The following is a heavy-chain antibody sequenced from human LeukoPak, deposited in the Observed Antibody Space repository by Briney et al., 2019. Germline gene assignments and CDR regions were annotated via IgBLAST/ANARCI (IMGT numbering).Heavy chain of an antibody. D-gene: IGHD3-22*01. CDR2: ISSDGSSK. Sequence: GGSLRLSCAASGFTFSSNAMHWVRQAPGKGLEWVASISSDGSSKYYADSVKGRFTISRDNSKNTLYLQMNSLRAEDTAVYYCARDSNGGHFDYWGQGTLVTVSS. CDR3: ARDSNGGHFDY. J-gene: IGHJ4*02. CDR1: GFTFSSNA. V-gene: IGHV3-30*03.